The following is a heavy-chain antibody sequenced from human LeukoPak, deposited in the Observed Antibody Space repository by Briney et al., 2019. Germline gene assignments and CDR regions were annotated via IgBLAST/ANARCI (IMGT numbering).Heavy chain of an antibody. J-gene: IGHJ4*02. V-gene: IGHV4-61*02. CDR3: AIGDGVQTFDY. D-gene: IGHD2-8*01. CDR2: IYTSGST. Sequence: PSQTLSLTCTVSGGSISSGSYYWSWIRQPAGKGLEWIGRIYTSGSTNYNPSLKSRVTISVDTSKNQFSLKLSSVTAADTAVYYCAIGDGVQTFDYWGQGTLVTVSS. CDR1: GGSISSGSYY.